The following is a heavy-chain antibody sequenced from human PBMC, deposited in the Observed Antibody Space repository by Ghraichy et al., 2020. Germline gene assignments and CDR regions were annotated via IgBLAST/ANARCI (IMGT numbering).Heavy chain of an antibody. CDR1: GFTFSSYP. J-gene: IGHJ6*02. CDR3: AKSRYCSSTSCYTYGMDV. CDR2: ISGSGGSA. D-gene: IGHD2-2*02. V-gene: IGHV3-23*01. Sequence: GGSLRLSCAASGFTFSSYPMSWVRQAPGKGLEWVSAISGSGGSAYYAESVKGRFTISRDNSKNTLYLQMNSLRAEDTAVYYCAKSRYCSSTSCYTYGMDVWGQGTTVTVSS.